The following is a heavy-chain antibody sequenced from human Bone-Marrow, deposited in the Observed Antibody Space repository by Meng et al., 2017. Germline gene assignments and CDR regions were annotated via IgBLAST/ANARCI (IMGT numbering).Heavy chain of an antibody. CDR3: ARARGIAVAEPWDY. J-gene: IGHJ4*02. CDR2: IYHSGST. Sequence: QLQGWGPGLGKPSGTLSLTGAVSGGSISSSNWWSWVRQPPGKGLEWIGEIYHSGSTNYNPSLKSRVTISVDKSKNQFSLKLSSVTAADTAVYYCARARGIAVAEPWDYWGQGTLVTVSS. CDR1: GGSISSSNW. D-gene: IGHD6-19*01. V-gene: IGHV4-4*02.